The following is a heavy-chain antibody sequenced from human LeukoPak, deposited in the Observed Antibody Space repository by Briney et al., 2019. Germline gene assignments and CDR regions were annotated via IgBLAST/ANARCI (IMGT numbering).Heavy chain of an antibody. Sequence: GRSLRLSCAASGFTVSSNYMGWVRQAPGKGLEWVSVIYSGGSTYYADSVKGRFTISRDNSKNTLYLQMNSLRAEDTAVYYCAKDLVDYDFWSGPLDYWGQGTLVTVSS. J-gene: IGHJ4*02. CDR3: AKDLVDYDFWSGPLDY. D-gene: IGHD3-3*01. V-gene: IGHV3-53*01. CDR1: GFTVSSNY. CDR2: IYSGGST.